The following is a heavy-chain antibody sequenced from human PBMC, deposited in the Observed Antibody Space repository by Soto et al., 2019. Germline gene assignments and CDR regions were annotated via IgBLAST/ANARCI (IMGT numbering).Heavy chain of an antibody. V-gene: IGHV3-23*01. CDR1: GFTFSSYA. Sequence: GGSLRLSCAASGFTFSSYAMTWVRQAPGKGLEWVSTIRGSVGGTYYADSVKGRFTISRDNSKNTPYLQMSSLRAEDTALYYCAKYYGSGYYVMDVWGQGTTVTVSS. CDR2: IRGSVGGT. CDR3: AKYYGSGYYVMDV. J-gene: IGHJ6*02. D-gene: IGHD3-10*01.